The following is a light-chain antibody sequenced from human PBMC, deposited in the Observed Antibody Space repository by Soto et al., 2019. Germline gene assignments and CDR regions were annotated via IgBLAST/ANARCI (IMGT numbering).Light chain of an antibody. Sequence: EILMTQSPATLSVSPGERATLSCRASQSLNRNLAWYQQKPGQASRLIIYGASTRASGIPARFSGSGSGTEFTLTISSLQSEDFALYYCQHYNDWPPAFTFGPGTKVDL. V-gene: IGKV3D-15*01. CDR2: GAS. J-gene: IGKJ3*01. CDR1: QSLNRN. CDR3: QHYNDWPPAFT.